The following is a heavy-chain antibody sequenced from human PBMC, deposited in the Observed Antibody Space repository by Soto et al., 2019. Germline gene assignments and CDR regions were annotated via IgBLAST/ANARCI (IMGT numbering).Heavy chain of an antibody. D-gene: IGHD6-6*01. V-gene: IGHV3-43*01. CDR3: AKDKWHSSSSRDYYGMDV. CDR1: GFTFDDYT. CDR2: ISWDGGST. J-gene: IGHJ6*02. Sequence: GGSLRLSCAASGFTFDDYTMHWVRQAPGKGLEWVSLISWDGGSTYYADSVKGRFTISRDNSKNSLYLQMNSLRTEDTALYYCAKDKWHSSSSRDYYGMDVWGQGTTVTVSS.